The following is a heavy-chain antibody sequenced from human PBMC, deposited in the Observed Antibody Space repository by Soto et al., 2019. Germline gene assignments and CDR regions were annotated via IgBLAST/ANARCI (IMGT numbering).Heavy chain of an antibody. D-gene: IGHD4-17*01. J-gene: IGHJ6*02. V-gene: IGHV1-69*12. CDR2: IIPLMGTP. CDR1: GDTFTNYA. CDR3: ARVRNDYGDYYYGMDV. Sequence: QVQLVQSGAEVKKPGSSVKVSCKASGDTFTNYAINWVRQAPGQGLEWMGAIIPLMGTPKYAHKFQGRVTLSAADSTSEAYMELSSLRSEDTAVYFCARVRNDYGDYYYGMDVWGQGTTVTVSS.